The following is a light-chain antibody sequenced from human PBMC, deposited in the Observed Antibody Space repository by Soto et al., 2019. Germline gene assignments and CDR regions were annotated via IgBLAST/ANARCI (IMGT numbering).Light chain of an antibody. CDR3: SSFASSNTGV. V-gene: IGLV2-8*01. CDR2: EVT. CDR1: SCDVGSYNY. Sequence: QSVLTQPPSASGSPGQSVTISCTGTSCDVGSYNYVSWYQQHAGKAPKLVIYEVTKRPSGVPDRFSGSKSANTASLTVSGLQAEDEADYYCSSFASSNTGVFGGGTQLTVL. J-gene: IGLJ3*02.